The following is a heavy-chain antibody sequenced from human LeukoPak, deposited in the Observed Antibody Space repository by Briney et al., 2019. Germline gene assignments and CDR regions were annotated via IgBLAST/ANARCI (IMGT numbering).Heavy chain of an antibody. CDR2: MNPNSGNT. D-gene: IGHD2-15*01. V-gene: IGHV1-8*03. J-gene: IGHJ6*03. Sequence: ASVKVSFKASGYTFTSYDINWVRQATGQGLEWMGGMNPNSGNTGYAQKFQGRVTITRNTSISTAYMELSSLRSEDTAVYYCARASGVHYYYYMDVWGKGTTVTVSS. CDR1: GYTFTSYD. CDR3: ARASGVHYYYYMDV.